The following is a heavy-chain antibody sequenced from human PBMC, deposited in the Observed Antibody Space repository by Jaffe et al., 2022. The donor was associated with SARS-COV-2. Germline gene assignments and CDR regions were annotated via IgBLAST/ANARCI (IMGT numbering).Heavy chain of an antibody. CDR1: GYTFTDYY. V-gene: IGHV1-2*02. CDR2: INANSGAT. J-gene: IGHJ4*02. CDR3: SREDY. Sequence: QVQLVQSGAEVKKPGASVKVSCKASGYTFTDYYLFWVRQAPGQGLEWMAWINANSGATNYAQKFQGRVTVTRDTSIRTTYMELSRLTSDDTAVYYCSREDYWGQGTLVTVSS.